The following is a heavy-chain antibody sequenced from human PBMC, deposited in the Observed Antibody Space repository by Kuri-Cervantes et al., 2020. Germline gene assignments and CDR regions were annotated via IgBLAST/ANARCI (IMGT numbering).Heavy chain of an antibody. CDR3: TKAATSRIIQDAFDF. V-gene: IGHV3-23*01. D-gene: IGHD2-21*01. CDR1: GFPFNSYA. CDR2: ISSTGST. Sequence: GESLKISCAASGFPFNSYAMNWVRQAPGKGLEWVSTISSTGSTYYSDSVKGRFTISRDNSRHTMSLQMNNPRAEDTAVYYCTKAATSRIIQDAFDFWGQGTVVTVSS. J-gene: IGHJ3*01.